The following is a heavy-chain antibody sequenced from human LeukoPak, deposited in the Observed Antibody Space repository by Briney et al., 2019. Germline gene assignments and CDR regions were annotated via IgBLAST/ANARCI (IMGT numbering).Heavy chain of an antibody. CDR1: GYSISSDYC. J-gene: IGHJ6*03. CDR2: IYHSGNT. Sequence: SETLSLTCAVSGYSISSDYCWGWIRPPPREGPEWIGMIYHSGNTYYNPSLKSRVTISVETFKKQFFQKMIVVTAGNTAVYYVAICVTWVRGVLDMVVWGKGTTVTVSS. CDR3: AICVTWVRGVLDMVV. V-gene: IGHV4-38-2*01. D-gene: IGHD3-10*01.